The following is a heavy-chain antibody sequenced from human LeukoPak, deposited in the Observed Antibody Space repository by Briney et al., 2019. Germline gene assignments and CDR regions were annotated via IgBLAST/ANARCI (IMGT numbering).Heavy chain of an antibody. CDR1: GGSISSHY. Sequence: PSETLSLTCTVPGGSISSHYWSWIRQPPGKGLEWIGYMYDSVRTKDNPSLKSRVTLSADTSKNQFSLRLSSETAADTAVYYCATIKRGNIYGYFDFWGQGILVTVSS. V-gene: IGHV4-59*11. J-gene: IGHJ4*02. CDR3: ATIKRGNIYGYFDF. D-gene: IGHD5-18*01. CDR2: MYDSVRT.